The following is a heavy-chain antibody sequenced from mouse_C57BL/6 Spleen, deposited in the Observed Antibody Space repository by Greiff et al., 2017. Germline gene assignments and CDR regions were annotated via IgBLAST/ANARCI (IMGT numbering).Heavy chain of an antibody. CDR3: ARDGTYFDY. V-gene: IGHV1-82*01. CDR2: IYPGGGDT. Sequence: QVQLQQSGPELVKPGASVKISCKASGYAFSSSWMNWVKQRPGKGLEWIGRIYPGGGDTNYNGKFKGKATLTADKSSSTAYMQLSSLTSEDSAVYFCARDGTYFDYWGQGTTLTVSS. D-gene: IGHD4-1*01. CDR1: GYAFSSSW. J-gene: IGHJ2*01.